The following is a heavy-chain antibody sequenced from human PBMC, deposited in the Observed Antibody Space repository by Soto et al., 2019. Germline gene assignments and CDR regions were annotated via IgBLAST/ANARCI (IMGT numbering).Heavy chain of an antibody. D-gene: IGHD3-3*01. J-gene: IGHJ4*02. CDR1: GFTFSDYY. CDR3: ARYFWSGYYPDY. Sequence: GGSLRLSCAASGFTFSDYYMSLIRQAQGKGLEWVSYISSSGSTIYYADSVKGRFTISRDNAKNSLYLQMNSLRAEDTAVYYCARYFWSGYYPDYWGQGTLVTVSS. V-gene: IGHV3-11*01. CDR2: ISSSGSTI.